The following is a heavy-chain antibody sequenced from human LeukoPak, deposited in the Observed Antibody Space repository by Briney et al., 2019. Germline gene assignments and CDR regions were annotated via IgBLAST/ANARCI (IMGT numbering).Heavy chain of an antibody. V-gene: IGHV4-30-4*01. CDR3: AREDQTCGMDV. J-gene: IGHJ6*02. CDR2: IYYSGST. CDR1: GGSISSGDYY. Sequence: PSETLSLTCTVSGGSISSGDYYWSWIRQPPGKGLEWIGYIYYSGSTYYNPSLKSRVTISVDTSKNQFSLKLSSVTAADTAVYYCAREDQTCGMDVWGQGTTVTVSS.